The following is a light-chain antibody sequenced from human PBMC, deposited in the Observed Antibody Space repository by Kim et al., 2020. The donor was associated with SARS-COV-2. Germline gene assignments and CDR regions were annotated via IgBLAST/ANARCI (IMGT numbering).Light chain of an antibody. J-gene: IGKJ4*02. CDR1: QDISNY. CDR2: DAS. V-gene: IGKV1-33*01. CDR3: QQYDNHPRT. Sequence: DIQMTQSPSSLSASVGDRVTITCQASQDISNYLNWYQQKPGKAPKLLIYDASNLETGVPSRFSGSGSGTDFTFTISSLQPDDIATYYCQQYDNHPRTFGGGTKVDIK.